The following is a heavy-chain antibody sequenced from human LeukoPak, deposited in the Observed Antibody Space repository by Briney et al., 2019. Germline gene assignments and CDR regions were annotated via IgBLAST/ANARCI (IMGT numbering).Heavy chain of an antibody. CDR1: GYTFTSYA. CDR3: ARAIAVAGILLDY. D-gene: IGHD6-19*01. Sequence: ASVKVSCKASGYTFTSYAMHWVRQAPGQRLEWMGWLNAGNGNTKYSQEFQGRVTITRDTSASTAYMELSSLRSEDMAVYYFARAIAVAGILLDYWGQGTLVTVSS. V-gene: IGHV1-3*03. J-gene: IGHJ4*02. CDR2: LNAGNGNT.